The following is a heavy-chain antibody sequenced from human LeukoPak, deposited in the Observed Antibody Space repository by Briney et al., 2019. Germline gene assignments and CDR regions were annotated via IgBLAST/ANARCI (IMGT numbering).Heavy chain of an antibody. CDR3: ARVGCSSTSCYGYYYYYMDV. V-gene: IGHV1-8*01. D-gene: IGHD2-2*01. J-gene: IGHJ6*03. CDR2: MNPNSGNT. CDR1: EYTFTSYN. Sequence: ASLTLFCTTSEYTFTSYNINWLRQATGKGHKWMGWMNPNSGNTGYAQKFQGRVTMTRNTSISTAYMELSSLRSEDTAVYYCARVGCSSTSCYGYYYYYMDVWGKGTTVTVSS.